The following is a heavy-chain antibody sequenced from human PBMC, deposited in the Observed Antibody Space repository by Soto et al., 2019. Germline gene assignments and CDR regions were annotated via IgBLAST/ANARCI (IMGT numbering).Heavy chain of an antibody. CDR2: INHSGST. J-gene: IGHJ6*03. V-gene: IGHV4-34*01. D-gene: IGHD2-15*01. CDR3: ARCPVAATLYYYYYYMDF. CDR1: GGSFSGYY. Sequence: PSETLSLTCAVYGGSFSGYYWSWIRQPPGKGLEWIGEINHSGSTNYNPSLKSRVTISVDTSKNQFSLKLSSVTAADTAVYYCARCPVAATLYYYYYYMDFWGKGTTVTVSS.